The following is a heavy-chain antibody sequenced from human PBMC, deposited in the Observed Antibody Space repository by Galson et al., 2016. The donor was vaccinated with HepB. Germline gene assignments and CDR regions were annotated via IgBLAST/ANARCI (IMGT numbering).Heavy chain of an antibody. D-gene: IGHD4-23*01. Sequence: SLRLSCAGSGFIFGDYYMSWIRQAPGKGLEWIAYISGSSTYTNYADSVEGRFTISRDNAKNSLFVEMNSLRGEDTAVYYCARHLRWRDRVGMFDYWGQGALVTVSS. J-gene: IGHJ4*02. CDR1: GFIFGDYY. CDR2: ISGSSTYT. CDR3: ARHLRWRDRVGMFDY. V-gene: IGHV3-11*06.